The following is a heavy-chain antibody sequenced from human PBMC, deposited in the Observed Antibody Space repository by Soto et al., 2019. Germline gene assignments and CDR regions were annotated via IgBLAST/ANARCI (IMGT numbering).Heavy chain of an antibody. J-gene: IGHJ5*02. V-gene: IGHV1-69*13. CDR2: IIPIFGTA. Sequence: SVKVSCKASGGTFSSYYISWVRQAPGQGLEWMGGIIPIFGTANYAQKFQGRVTITADESTSTAYMELSSLRSEDTAVYYCARKHSSGSNWFDPWGQGTLVTVSS. CDR1: GGTFSSYY. CDR3: ARKHSSGSNWFDP. D-gene: IGHD3-22*01.